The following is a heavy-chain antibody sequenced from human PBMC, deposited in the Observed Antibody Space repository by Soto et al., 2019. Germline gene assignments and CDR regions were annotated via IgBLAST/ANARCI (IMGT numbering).Heavy chain of an antibody. V-gene: IGHV4-59*01. D-gene: IGHD6-13*01. CDR2: IYNSGTT. Sequence: SETLSITCTVSGRSIRSYCCTWIRQPPGEGPEWIGCIYNSGTTNYNPSLKSRVTISVDTYKNQFSLKLSSVTAADTAVYYCAKDIRGRTAAAVYNWFDPWGQGAQVTVSS. CDR3: AKDIRGRTAAAVYNWFDP. CDR1: GRSIRSYC. J-gene: IGHJ5*02.